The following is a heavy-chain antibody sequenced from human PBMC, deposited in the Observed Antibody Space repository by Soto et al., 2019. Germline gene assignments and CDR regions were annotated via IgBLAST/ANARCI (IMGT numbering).Heavy chain of an antibody. CDR2: ISGSGGST. V-gene: IGHV3-23*01. J-gene: IGHJ4*02. CDR3: ARAAPHGYDY. D-gene: IGHD3-22*01. CDR1: GFTFNSYA. Sequence: GGSLRLSCAASGFTFNSYAMSWVRQAPGKGLEWVSVISGSGGSTYYADSVKGRFTMSRNNAESSLFLQMSSLRDEDTAVYYCARAAPHGYDYWGQGSLVTVSS.